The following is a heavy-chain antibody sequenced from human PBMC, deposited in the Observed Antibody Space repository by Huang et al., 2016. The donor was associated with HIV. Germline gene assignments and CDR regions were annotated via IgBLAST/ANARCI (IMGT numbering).Heavy chain of an antibody. Sequence: QVQLVQSGAEVKTPGASVRVSCKASGYSLTAYYIHWVRQAPGQGLEWSGLIDPSSATTNYAKNVQGRVTLTRDTSINTMYMDLSGLGSDDTAVYYCTRVFVRCYSSNCNYFDYWGQGTLITVSS. J-gene: IGHJ4*02. CDR1: GYSLTAYY. V-gene: IGHV1-2*02. D-gene: IGHD4-4*01. CDR3: TRVFVRCYSSNCNYFDY. CDR2: IDPSSATT.